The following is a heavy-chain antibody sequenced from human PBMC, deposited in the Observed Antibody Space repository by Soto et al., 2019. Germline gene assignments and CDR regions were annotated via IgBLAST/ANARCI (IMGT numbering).Heavy chain of an antibody. CDR1: GFTFSSFW. J-gene: IGHJ5*02. CDR2: INTDGSST. V-gene: IGHV3-74*01. Sequence: EVQLVESGGGLAQPGGSLRLSCAASGFTFSSFWMHWVRQAPGKGLVWVSRINTDGSSTSYADSVKGRFTISRDNAKNTLYLQRNRLRAEDTAVYYCARDRGYGGWGWFEPWGQGTLVTVSS. D-gene: IGHD5-12*01. CDR3: ARDRGYGGWGWFEP.